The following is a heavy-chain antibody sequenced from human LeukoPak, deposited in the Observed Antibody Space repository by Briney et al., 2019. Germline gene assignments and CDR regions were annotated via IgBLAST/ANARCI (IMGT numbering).Heavy chain of an antibody. CDR1: AGTFSIYA. V-gene: IGHV1-46*01. J-gene: IGHJ4*02. CDR2: INPSGGST. CDR3: AREVPYDTSVYYQPFDY. Sequence: ASVTVSFTASAGTFSIYAISWVRQAPGQGLEWMGIINPSGGSTSYAQKFQGRVTMTTDTSTSTAYMELRSLRSDDTAVYYCAREVPYDTSVYYQPFDYWGQGTLVTVSS. D-gene: IGHD3-22*01.